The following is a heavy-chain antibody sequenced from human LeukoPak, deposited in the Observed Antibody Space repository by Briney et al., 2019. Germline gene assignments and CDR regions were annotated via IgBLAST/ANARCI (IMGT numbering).Heavy chain of an antibody. J-gene: IGHJ4*02. Sequence: GGSLRLSCAASGFTFSSYAMSWVRQAPGKGLKWVSAISGSGGSTYYADSVKGRFTISRDNSKNTLYLQMNSLRAEDTAVYYCAKSYYDSSGYLVELTFDYWGQGTLVTVSS. CDR2: ISGSGGST. D-gene: IGHD3-22*01. V-gene: IGHV3-23*01. CDR3: AKSYYDSSGYLVELTFDY. CDR1: GFTFSSYA.